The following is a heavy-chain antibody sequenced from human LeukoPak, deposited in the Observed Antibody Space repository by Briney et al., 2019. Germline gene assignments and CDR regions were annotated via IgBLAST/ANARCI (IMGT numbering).Heavy chain of an antibody. Sequence: GASVKVSCKASRYSFTGYYMHWVRQAPGQGLEWMGWTNPNSGGTNYAQKFQGRVTMTRDTSISTAYMELSRLRSDDTAVYYCARDRSGSSDYWGQGTLVTVSS. D-gene: IGHD1-26*01. CDR2: TNPNSGGT. CDR1: RYSFTGYY. J-gene: IGHJ4*02. V-gene: IGHV1-2*02. CDR3: ARDRSGSSDY.